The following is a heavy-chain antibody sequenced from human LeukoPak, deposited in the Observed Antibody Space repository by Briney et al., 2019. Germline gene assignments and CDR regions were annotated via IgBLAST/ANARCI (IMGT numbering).Heavy chain of an antibody. J-gene: IGHJ4*02. CDR1: GFTFNNAW. D-gene: IGHD4-17*01. V-gene: IGHV3-11*01. CDR2: ISSSGSTI. CDR3: ARDYGEGYFDY. Sequence: GGSLRLSCAASGFTFNNAWMSWVRQAPGKGLEWVSYISSSGSTIYYADSVKGRFTISRDNAKNSLYLQMNSLRAEDTAVYYCARDYGEGYFDYWGQGTLVTVSS.